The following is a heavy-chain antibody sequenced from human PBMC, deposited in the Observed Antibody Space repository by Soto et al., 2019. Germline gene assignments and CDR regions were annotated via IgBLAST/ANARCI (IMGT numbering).Heavy chain of an antibody. Sequence: QVQLVQSGAEVKKPGSSVRVSWKASGVTFRSYTITWVRQAPGQGLEWMGRTIPVLGVTNYAPKFQGRRTIISDEKTSSVHVEVGSLRAEDTATYYSRWLLSCDSDVSDFWGQGTMVIVSS. J-gene: IGHJ3*01. CDR3: RWLLSCDSDVSDF. CDR1: GVTFRSYT. CDR2: TIPVLGVT. D-gene: IGHD2-15*01. V-gene: IGHV1-69*02.